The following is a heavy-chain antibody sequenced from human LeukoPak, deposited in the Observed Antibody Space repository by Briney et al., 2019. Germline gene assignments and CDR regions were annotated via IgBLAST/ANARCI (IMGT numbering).Heavy chain of an antibody. D-gene: IGHD4-17*01. Sequence: PSETLSLTCAVYGGSFSGYDWSWIRQPPGKGLEWIGEINHSGSTNYNPSLKSRVTISVDTSKNQFSLKLSSVTAADTAVYYCARLPGKFYGDPYVDYWGQGTLVTVSS. CDR2: INHSGST. CDR3: ARLPGKFYGDPYVDY. V-gene: IGHV4-34*01. J-gene: IGHJ4*02. CDR1: GGSFSGYD.